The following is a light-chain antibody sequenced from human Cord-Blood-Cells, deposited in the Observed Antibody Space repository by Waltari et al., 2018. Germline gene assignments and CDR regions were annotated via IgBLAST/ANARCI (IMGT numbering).Light chain of an antibody. CDR1: NIGSKS. CDR3: QVWDSSSDHPGV. CDR2: YDS. J-gene: IGLJ1*01. Sequence: SYVLTQPPSVSVAPGKTARITCGGNNIGSKSVHWYPQKPGQAPVLVIYYDSDRPSGIPERFSGSNSGNTATLTISRVEAGDEADYYCQVWDSSSDHPGVFGTGTKVTVL. V-gene: IGLV3-21*04.